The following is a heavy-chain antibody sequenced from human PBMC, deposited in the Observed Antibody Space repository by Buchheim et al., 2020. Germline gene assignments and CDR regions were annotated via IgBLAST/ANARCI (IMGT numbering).Heavy chain of an antibody. CDR3: ARGDCSGGSCYVDY. CDR2: ISYDGSNK. CDR1: GFTFSSYA. J-gene: IGHJ4*02. Sequence: QVQLVESGGGVVQPGRSLRLSCAASGFTFSSYAMHWVRQAPGKGLEWVAVISYDGSNKYYADSVKGRFTISRDNSKNTLYLQMNSLRAEDTAVYYCARGDCSGGSCYVDYWGQGTL. D-gene: IGHD2-15*01. V-gene: IGHV3-30-3*01.